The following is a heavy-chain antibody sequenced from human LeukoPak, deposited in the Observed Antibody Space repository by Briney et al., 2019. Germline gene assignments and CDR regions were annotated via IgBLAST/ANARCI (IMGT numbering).Heavy chain of an antibody. D-gene: IGHD5-18*01. CDR3: ARDLFGYSYGPYYFDY. J-gene: IGHJ4*02. CDR1: GGTFSSYA. V-gene: IGHV1-69*13. Sequence: SVKVSCKASGGTFSSYAISWVRLAPGQGLEWMGGIIPIFGTANYAQKFQGRVTITADESTSTAYMELSSLRSEDTAVYYCARDLFGYSYGPYYFDYWGQGTLVTVSS. CDR2: IIPIFGTA.